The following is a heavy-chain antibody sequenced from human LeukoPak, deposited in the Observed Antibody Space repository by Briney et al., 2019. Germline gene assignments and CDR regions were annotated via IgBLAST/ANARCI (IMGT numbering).Heavy chain of an antibody. Sequence: ASVKVSCKASGYTFTSYDINWVRQATGQGLEWMGWMNPNSGNTGYAQKFQGRVTMTRNTSISTAYMELSSLRSEDTAVYYCARGRFAENCSSTSCYIDPWGQGTLLTVSS. CDR1: GYTFTSYD. CDR2: MNPNSGNT. D-gene: IGHD2-2*02. CDR3: ARGRFAENCSSTSCYIDP. J-gene: IGHJ5*02. V-gene: IGHV1-8*01.